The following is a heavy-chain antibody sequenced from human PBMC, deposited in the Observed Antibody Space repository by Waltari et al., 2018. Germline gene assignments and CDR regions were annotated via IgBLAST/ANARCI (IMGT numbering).Heavy chain of an antibody. CDR3: ARVGGRSKGRCFDY. CDR2: INHSGST. Sequence: QVQLQQWGAELLKPSGTLSLTCAVYGGSFSGYYWSWIRKPPGKGLEWIGEINHSGSTNYNPSLKSRVTISVDTSKNQFSLKLSSVTAADTAVYYCARVGGRSKGRCFDYWGQGTLVTVSS. J-gene: IGHJ4*02. D-gene: IGHD3-10*01. CDR1: GGSFSGYY. V-gene: IGHV4-34*01.